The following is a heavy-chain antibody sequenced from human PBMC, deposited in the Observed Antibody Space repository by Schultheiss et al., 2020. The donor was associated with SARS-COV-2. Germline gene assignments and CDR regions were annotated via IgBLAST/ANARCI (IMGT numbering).Heavy chain of an antibody. CDR2: IYYSGST. J-gene: IGHJ6*02. Sequence: SETLSLTCTVSGGSIGGYYWSWIRQPPGKGLEWIGYIYYSGSTYYNPSLKSRVTISVDTSKNQFSLKLSSVTAADTAVYYCARQGGQYSSSWINRDYYYGMDVWGQGTTVTVSS. CDR1: GGSIGGYY. V-gene: IGHV4-59*08. D-gene: IGHD6-13*01. CDR3: ARQGGQYSSSWINRDYYYGMDV.